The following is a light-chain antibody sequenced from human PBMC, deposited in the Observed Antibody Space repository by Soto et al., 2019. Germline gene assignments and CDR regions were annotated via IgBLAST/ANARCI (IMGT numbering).Light chain of an antibody. CDR2: WAS. CDR1: QSVLYSSNNKNY. J-gene: IGKJ2*01. V-gene: IGKV4-1*01. CDR3: QQYYSTPLL. Sequence: DIVMTQSPDSLAVSLGERATINCKSSQSVLYSSNNKNYLAWYQQKPGQPPKLLIYWASTRESGVPDRFSGSGSGTDFTLTISSLPAEDVAVYYCQQYYSTPLLFGQGTKLEIK.